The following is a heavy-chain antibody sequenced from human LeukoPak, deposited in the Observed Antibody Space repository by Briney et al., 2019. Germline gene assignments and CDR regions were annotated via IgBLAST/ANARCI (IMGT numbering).Heavy chain of an antibody. J-gene: IGHJ5*02. CDR3: AKSPLVFEGTSWYLSSFDP. CDR2: TRYDGDTK. D-gene: IGHD6-13*01. CDR1: GFIFSRYG. V-gene: IGHV3-30*02. Sequence: GGALRHSCAAPGFIFSRYGMHSVRPAPGKGGEWVAFTRYDGDTKIYADSVKDRFTIFRDNSKNTLYLQMNSLRPDDTAVYYCAKSPLVFEGTSWYLSSFDPWGQGTLVTVSS.